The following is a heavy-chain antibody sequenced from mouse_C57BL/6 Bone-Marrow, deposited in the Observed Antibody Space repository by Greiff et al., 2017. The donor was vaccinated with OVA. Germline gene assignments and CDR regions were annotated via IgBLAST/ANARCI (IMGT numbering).Heavy chain of an antibody. J-gene: IGHJ3*01. D-gene: IGHD2-5*01. CDR1: GYTFTSYG. Sequence: VKLQESGAELARPGASVKLSCKASGYTFTSYGISWVKQRTGQGLEWIGEIYPRSGNTYYNEKFKGKATLTADKSSSTAYMELRSLTSEDSAVYFCAQRKWYSNFSWFAYWGQGTLVTVSA. V-gene: IGHV1-81*01. CDR2: IYPRSGNT. CDR3: AQRKWYSNFSWFAY.